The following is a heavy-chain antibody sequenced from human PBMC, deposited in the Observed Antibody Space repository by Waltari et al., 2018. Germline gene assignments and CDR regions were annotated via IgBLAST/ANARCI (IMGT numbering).Heavy chain of an antibody. Sequence: QVQLQESGPGLVKPSETLSLTCAVSGYSISSGYYWGWIRQPPGKGLEWIGSIYHSGRTYYNPSLKSRVTISVDTSKNQFSLKLSSVTAADTAVYYCARLGTSPKYYDILTGHYYFDYWGQGTLVTVSS. D-gene: IGHD3-9*01. J-gene: IGHJ4*02. V-gene: IGHV4-38-2*01. CDR1: GYSISSGYY. CDR3: ARLGTSPKYYDILTGHYYFDY. CDR2: IYHSGRT.